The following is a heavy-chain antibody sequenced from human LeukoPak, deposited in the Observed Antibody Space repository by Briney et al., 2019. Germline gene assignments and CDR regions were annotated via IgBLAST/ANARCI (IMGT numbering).Heavy chain of an antibody. CDR1: GFTFSSYA. D-gene: IGHD2-15*01. CDR2: ISGCGSST. V-gene: IGHV3-23*01. CDR3: AKNGDRGAYCSGGSCYPYYYYYMDV. Sequence: GGSLRLSCAASGFTFSSYAMSWVRQAPGEGLEWVSAISGCGSSTYYAGSVEGRFTISRDNSKNTLFLQMNSLRAEDTAVYYCAKNGDRGAYCSGGSCYPYYYYYMDVWGKGTTVTISS. J-gene: IGHJ6*03.